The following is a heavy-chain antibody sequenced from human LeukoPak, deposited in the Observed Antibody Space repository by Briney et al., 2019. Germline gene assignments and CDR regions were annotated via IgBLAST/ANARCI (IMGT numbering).Heavy chain of an antibody. CDR1: GYTFTGYY. D-gene: IGHD3-3*01. Sequence: GASVKVSCKASGYTFTGYYMHWVRQAPGQGLEWMGWINPNSGGTNYAQKFQGRVTMTRDTSISTAYMELSRLRSDDTAVYYCARDPPIETYYDFWSGYFRYYYYGMDVWGQGTTVTVSS. CDR3: ARDPPIETYYDFWSGYFRYYYYGMDV. V-gene: IGHV1-2*02. CDR2: INPNSGGT. J-gene: IGHJ6*02.